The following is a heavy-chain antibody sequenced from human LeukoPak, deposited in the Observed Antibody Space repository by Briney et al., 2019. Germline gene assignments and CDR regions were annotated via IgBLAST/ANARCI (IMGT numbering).Heavy chain of an antibody. CDR3: ARALLRYFDWLLLDFNY. V-gene: IGHV1-18*01. D-gene: IGHD3-9*01. J-gene: IGHJ4*01. Sequence: SVKVSCKASGYTFTSYGISWVRQPPGQGLEWMGWISAYNGNTNYAQKLQGRVTMSTDTSTSTGYMELRSRRSDDTAVYYCARALLRYFDWLLLDFNYWSQGTLVTVSS. CDR2: ISAYNGNT. CDR1: GYTFTSYG.